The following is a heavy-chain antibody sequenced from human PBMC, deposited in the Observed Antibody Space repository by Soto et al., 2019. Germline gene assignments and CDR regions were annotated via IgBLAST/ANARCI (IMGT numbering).Heavy chain of an antibody. D-gene: IGHD4-17*01. Sequence: QVPLVQSGAEVKKPGSSVKVSCKASGGTFSSYAISWVRQAPGPGLEWMGGIIPIFGTANYAQKFQGRVTITADESTSTAYMELSSLRSEDTAVYYCARDPIFDYGGNSCYFDYWGQGTLVTVAS. J-gene: IGHJ4*02. CDR1: GGTFSSYA. CDR2: IIPIFGTA. CDR3: ARDPIFDYGGNSCYFDY. V-gene: IGHV1-69*01.